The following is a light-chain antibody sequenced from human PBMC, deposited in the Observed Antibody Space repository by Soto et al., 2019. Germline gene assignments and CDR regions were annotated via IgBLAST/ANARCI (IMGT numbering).Light chain of an antibody. J-gene: IGLJ2*01. CDR1: SSDVGKYDY. V-gene: IGLV2-14*01. CDR3: SSYTSNITPVV. Sequence: QSALTQPPSASGSPGQSVTISCTGTSSDVGKYDYVSWFQHHPGKAPKLMIFEVSNRPSGVSNRFSGSKSGNTASLTISGLEADDEADYYCSSYTSNITPVVFGGGTKLTVL. CDR2: EVS.